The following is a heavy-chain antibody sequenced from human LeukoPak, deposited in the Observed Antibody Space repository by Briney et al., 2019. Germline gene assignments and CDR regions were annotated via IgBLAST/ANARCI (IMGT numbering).Heavy chain of an antibody. J-gene: IGHJ4*02. V-gene: IGHV1-18*01. Sequence: GASVKVSCKASGYTFNSYGITWVRQAPGQGLEWMGWINTYNSNTNYAQKLQGRVTMTRDPFTSTVYMELRSLRSDDTAAYYCARGWENDYWGQGSLVTVSS. CDR1: GYTFNSYG. D-gene: IGHD1-26*01. CDR2: INTYNSNT. CDR3: ARGWENDY.